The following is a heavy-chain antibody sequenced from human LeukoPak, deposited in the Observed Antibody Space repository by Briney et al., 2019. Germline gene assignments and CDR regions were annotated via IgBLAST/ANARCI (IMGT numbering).Heavy chain of an antibody. Sequence: PSETLSLTCTVSGGSISSYYWSWIRQPPGKGLEWIGYIYYSGSTNYNPPLKSRVTISVDTSKHQFSLKLSSVTAADTAVYYCARLCKLGGGGDYVPPTCDWGQGTLVTVSS. CDR3: ARLCKLGGGGDYVPPTCD. J-gene: IGHJ4*02. CDR1: GGSISSYY. CDR2: IYYSGST. V-gene: IGHV4-59*08. D-gene: IGHD4-17*01.